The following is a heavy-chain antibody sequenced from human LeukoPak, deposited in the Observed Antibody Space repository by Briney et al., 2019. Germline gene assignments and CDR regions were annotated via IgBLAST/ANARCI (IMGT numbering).Heavy chain of an antibody. V-gene: IGHV4-34*01. CDR1: GGSFSGYY. Sequence: SETLSLTCAAYGGSFSGYYWSWIRQPPGKGLEWIGEINHSRSTNYNPSLKSRVTISVDTSKNQFSLKLSSVTAADTAVYYCARSPTYYYDSSGYYPFDNWGQGTLVTVSS. D-gene: IGHD3-22*01. CDR2: INHSRST. CDR3: ARSPTYYYDSSGYYPFDN. J-gene: IGHJ4*02.